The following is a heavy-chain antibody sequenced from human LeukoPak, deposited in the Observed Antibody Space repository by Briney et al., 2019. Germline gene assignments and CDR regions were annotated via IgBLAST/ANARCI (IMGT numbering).Heavy chain of an antibody. Sequence: PSETLSLTCAVYGGSFSGYYWSWIRQPPGKGLEWIGEINHIGSTNYNPSLKSRVTISVATSKNQFSLKLSSVTAADTAVYYCARVEGGWIGYFDYWGQGTLVTVSS. V-gene: IGHV4-34*01. CDR3: ARVEGGWIGYFDY. J-gene: IGHJ4*02. CDR1: GGSFSGYY. D-gene: IGHD6-19*01. CDR2: INHIGST.